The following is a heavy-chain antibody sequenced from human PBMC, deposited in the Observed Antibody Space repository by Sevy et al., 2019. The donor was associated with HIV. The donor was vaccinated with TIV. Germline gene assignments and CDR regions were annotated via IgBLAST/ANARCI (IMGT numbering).Heavy chain of an antibody. D-gene: IGHD2-8*02. V-gene: IGHV6-1*01. CDR2: TYYRSKWYN. J-gene: IGHJ4*02. CDR1: GDSVSSNSAA. CDR3: VREGTGAFDY. Sequence: SHTLSLTCAISGDSVSSNSAAWNWIRQSPSRGLEWLGRTYYRSKWYNDYAVSVKSRMSVNPDTSRNRFSLQLNSVSPEDTAVYYCVREGTGAFDYWGQGTLVTVSS.